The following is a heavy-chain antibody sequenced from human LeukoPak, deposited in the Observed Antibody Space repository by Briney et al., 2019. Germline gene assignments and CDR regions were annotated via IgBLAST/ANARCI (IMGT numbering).Heavy chain of an antibody. CDR3: ARMVGAIRFFDI. V-gene: IGHV3-23*01. J-gene: IGHJ3*02. CDR1: GFTFSSYA. D-gene: IGHD1-26*01. CDR2: ISGSGGST. Sequence: GGSLRLSCAASGFTFSSYAMSWVRQAPGKGLEWVSAISGSGGSTYYADSVKGRFTISRDNSKNTLYLQMNSLRAEDTAVYYCARMVGAIRFFDIWGQGTMVTVSS.